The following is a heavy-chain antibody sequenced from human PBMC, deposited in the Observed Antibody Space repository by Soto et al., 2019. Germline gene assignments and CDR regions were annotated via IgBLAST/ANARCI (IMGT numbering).Heavy chain of an antibody. Sequence: EVQLVQTGGGLIKPGGSLSLSCAASGLSVSDKDMSWVRQAPGKGLEWVSLTYSGGNSYFADFVMGRFIVSRDISKNTLVLHMNSLAAEDAAVYYCAREGYAYGLDFWGQGSLVTVSS. CDR3: AREGYAYGLDF. CDR2: TYSGGNS. J-gene: IGHJ4*02. CDR1: GLSVSDKD. D-gene: IGHD3-10*01. V-gene: IGHV3-53*02.